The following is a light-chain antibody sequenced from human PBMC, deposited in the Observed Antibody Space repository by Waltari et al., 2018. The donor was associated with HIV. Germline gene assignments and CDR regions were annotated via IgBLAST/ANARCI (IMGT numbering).Light chain of an antibody. Sequence: QSALTQPASVSGSPGQSITISCNGTTTAIGGYNYVSCYQRHPDKAPKLIIFGLSNRPSGISSRFSGSKSGNTASLTISGLQAEDEADYYCCSYTKLTTHYVLFGGGTKLTVL. CDR1: TTAIGGYNY. CDR3: CSYTKLTTHYVL. CDR2: GLS. J-gene: IGLJ2*01. V-gene: IGLV2-14*03.